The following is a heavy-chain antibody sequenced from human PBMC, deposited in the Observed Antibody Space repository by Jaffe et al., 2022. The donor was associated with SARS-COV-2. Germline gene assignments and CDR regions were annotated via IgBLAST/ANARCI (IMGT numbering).Heavy chain of an antibody. CDR3: TTALHQLLYYYYYGMDV. Sequence: EVQLVESGGGLVKPGGSLRLSCAASGFTFSNAWMSWVRQAPGKGLEWVGRIKSKTDGGTTDYAAPVKGRFTISRDDSKNTLYLQMNSLKTEDTAVYYCTTALHQLLYYYYYGMDVWGQGTTVTVSS. CDR2: IKSKTDGGTT. D-gene: IGHD2-2*01. CDR1: GFTFSNAW. J-gene: IGHJ6*02. V-gene: IGHV3-15*01.